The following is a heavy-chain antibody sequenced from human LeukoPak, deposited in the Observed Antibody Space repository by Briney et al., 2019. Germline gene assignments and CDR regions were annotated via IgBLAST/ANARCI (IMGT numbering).Heavy chain of an antibody. CDR1: GFTFSDYY. CDR2: ISSSGSTI. D-gene: IGHD3-10*01. J-gene: IGHJ3*02. Sequence: GGSLRLSCAASGFTFSDYYMSWIRQAPGKGLEWVSYISSSGSTIYCADSVKGRFTISRDNAKNSLYLQMNSLRAEDTAVYYCASRQWYGAFDIWGQGTMVTVSS. V-gene: IGHV3-11*01. CDR3: ASRQWYGAFDI.